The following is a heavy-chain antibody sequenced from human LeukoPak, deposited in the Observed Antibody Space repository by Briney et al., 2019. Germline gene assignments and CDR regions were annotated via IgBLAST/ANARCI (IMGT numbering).Heavy chain of an antibody. CDR1: GGCISSSRYY. Sequence: PSETLSLTCTVSGGCISSSRYYSCWIRQPPCTGFEWLGSIYYSGSTYYNPSLKSRVTISVDKSKNQFSLKLSSVTAADTAVYYCARGKPVTLDYYGMDVWGQGTMVTVSS. J-gene: IGHJ6*02. CDR2: IYYSGST. D-gene: IGHD4-11*01. V-gene: IGHV4-39*07. CDR3: ARGKPVTLDYYGMDV.